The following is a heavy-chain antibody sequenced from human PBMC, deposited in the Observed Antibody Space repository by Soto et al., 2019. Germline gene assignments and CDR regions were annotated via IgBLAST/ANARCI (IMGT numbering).Heavy chain of an antibody. Sequence: QMQLVQSGPEVKKPGTSVKVSCKASGFTFTSSAVQWVRQARGQGLEWIGWIVVGSGNTNYAQKFQERVTITRDMSTSTAYMELSSLRSEDPAVHYCAAAGTYYYDSSGYSCDYWGQGTLITVSS. D-gene: IGHD3-22*01. CDR3: AAAGTYYYDSSGYSCDY. V-gene: IGHV1-58*01. CDR1: GFTFTSSA. J-gene: IGHJ4*02. CDR2: IVVGSGNT.